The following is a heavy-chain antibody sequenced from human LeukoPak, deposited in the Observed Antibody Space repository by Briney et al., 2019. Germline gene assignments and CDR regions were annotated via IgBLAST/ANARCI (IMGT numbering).Heavy chain of an antibody. Sequence: PGGSLRLSCAASGFTVSSNYMSWVRQAPGKGLEWVSVIYSGGSTYYADSVKGRFTISRDKSKNTLYLQMNSLRAEDTAVYYCAREDYDILTGYYFAYWGQGTLVTVSS. CDR2: IYSGGST. CDR3: AREDYDILTGYYFAY. V-gene: IGHV3-66*01. CDR1: GFTVSSNY. D-gene: IGHD3-9*01. J-gene: IGHJ4*02.